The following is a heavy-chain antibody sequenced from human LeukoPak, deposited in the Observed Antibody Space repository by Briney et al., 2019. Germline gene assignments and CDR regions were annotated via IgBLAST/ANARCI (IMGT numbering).Heavy chain of an antibody. CDR3: ARESGKMTTVVTPLGY. V-gene: IGHV3-21*01. Sequence: GGSLRLSCAASGFTFSGYSMNWVRQAPGKGLEWVSSISSSSSYIYYADSVKGRFTISRDNAKNSLYLQMNSLRAEDTAVYYCARESGKMTTVVTPLGYWGQGTLVTVSS. CDR2: ISSSSSYI. J-gene: IGHJ4*02. D-gene: IGHD4-23*01. CDR1: GFTFSGYS.